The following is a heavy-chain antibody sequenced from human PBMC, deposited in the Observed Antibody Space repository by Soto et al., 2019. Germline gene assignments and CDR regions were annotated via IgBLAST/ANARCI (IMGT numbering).Heavy chain of an antibody. D-gene: IGHD5-12*01. Sequence: GGSLRLSCAASGFTFSKYAMTWVRQAPGKGLEWVSAISGSGGSTYYADSVKGRFTISRDNSKNTLYLQMNSLRADDTAVYYCARGDGYDPYSYFDYWGQGILVTVSS. CDR3: ARGDGYDPYSYFDY. CDR1: GFTFSKYA. J-gene: IGHJ4*02. V-gene: IGHV3-23*01. CDR2: ISGSGGST.